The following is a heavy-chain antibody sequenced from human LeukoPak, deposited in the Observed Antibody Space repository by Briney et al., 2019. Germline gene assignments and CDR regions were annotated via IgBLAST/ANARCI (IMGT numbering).Heavy chain of an antibody. D-gene: IGHD6-13*01. Sequence: KSGGSLRLSCAASGFTFSSYSINWVRQAPGKGLEWVSSISSSSSYIYYADSVKGRFTISRDNAKNSLYLQMNSLRAEDTAVYYCARDRSTIAAAAEFDYWGQGTLVTVSS. CDR1: GFTFSSYS. J-gene: IGHJ4*02. CDR2: ISSSSSYI. V-gene: IGHV3-21*01. CDR3: ARDRSTIAAAAEFDY.